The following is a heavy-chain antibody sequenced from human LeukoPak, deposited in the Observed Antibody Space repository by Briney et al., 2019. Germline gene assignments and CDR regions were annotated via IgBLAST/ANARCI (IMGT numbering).Heavy chain of an antibody. CDR2: IFYSGST. D-gene: IGHD5-12*01. Sequence: SETLSLTCTVSGGSIGSSSYYWSWIRQSPGKGLEWIGYIFYSGSTNYNPSLKSRVTISVDTSKNQFSLKLTSVTAADTAVYYCARSRAYDYHFDNWGQGTLVTVSS. CDR3: ARSRAYDYHFDN. J-gene: IGHJ4*02. V-gene: IGHV4-61*01. CDR1: GGSIGSSSYY.